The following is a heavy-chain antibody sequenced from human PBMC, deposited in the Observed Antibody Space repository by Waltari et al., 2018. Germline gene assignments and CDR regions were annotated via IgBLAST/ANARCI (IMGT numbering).Heavy chain of an antibody. J-gene: IGHJ4*02. CDR1: GGSISSGSYY. CDR2: IYTSGST. D-gene: IGHD1-1*01. V-gene: IGHV4-61*02. CDR3: ARINEKGTFDY. Sequence: QVQLQESGPGLVKPSQTLSLTCTVSGGSISSGSYYWSWIRQPAGKGLEWIGRIYTSGSTNYNPSLKSRVTISVETSKNQFSLKLSSVTAADTAVYYCARINEKGTFDYWGQGTLVTVSS.